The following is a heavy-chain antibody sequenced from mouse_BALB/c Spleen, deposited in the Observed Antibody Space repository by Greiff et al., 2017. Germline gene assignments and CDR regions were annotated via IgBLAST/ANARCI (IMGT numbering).Heavy chain of an antibody. CDR2: INPYNDGT. CDR1: GYTFTSYV. CDR3: AREKGLTGSAGFAY. V-gene: IGHV1-14*01. D-gene: IGHD4-1*01. Sequence: EVKLMESGPELVKPGASVKMSCKASGYTFTSYVMHWVKQKPGQGLEWIGYINPYNDGTKYNEKFKGKATLTSDKSSSTAYMELSSLTSEDSAVYYCAREKGLTGSAGFAYWGQGTLVTVSA. J-gene: IGHJ3*01.